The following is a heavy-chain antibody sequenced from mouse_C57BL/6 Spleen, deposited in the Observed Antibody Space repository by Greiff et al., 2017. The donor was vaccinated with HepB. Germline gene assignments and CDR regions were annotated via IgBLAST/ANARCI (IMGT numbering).Heavy chain of an antibody. Sequence: QVQLQQPGAELVRPGTSVKLSCKASGYTFTSYWMHWVKQRPGQGLEWIGVIDPSDSYTNYNQKFKGKATLTVDTSSSTAYMQLSSLTSEDSAVDYCARAYDGYSWFAYWGQGTLVTVSA. CDR3: ARAYDGYSWFAY. V-gene: IGHV1-59*01. D-gene: IGHD2-3*01. CDR1: GYTFTSYW. CDR2: IDPSDSYT. J-gene: IGHJ3*01.